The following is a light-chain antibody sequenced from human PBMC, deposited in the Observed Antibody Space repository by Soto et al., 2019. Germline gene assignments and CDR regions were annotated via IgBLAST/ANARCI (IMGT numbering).Light chain of an antibody. J-gene: IGLJ1*01. CDR1: SSNIGAGYD. V-gene: IGLV1-40*01. Sequence: QSVLTQPPSVSGAPGQRVTISCTGSSSNIGAGYDVHWYQQLPGTAPKLLIYDNSNRPSGVPDRFSGSKSGTSASLAITGLQAEDEADYYCQSYDSRLSGFVFGTGTKVTV. CDR3: QSYDSRLSGFV. CDR2: DNS.